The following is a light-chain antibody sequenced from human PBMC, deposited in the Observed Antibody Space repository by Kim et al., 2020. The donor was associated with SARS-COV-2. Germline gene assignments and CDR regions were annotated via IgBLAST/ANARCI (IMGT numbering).Light chain of an antibody. J-gene: IGLJ3*02. CDR1: RSDIGSHDL. CDR3: FSSAAPGV. Sequence: QSALTQPASVSGSPGQSITISCTGTRSDIGSHDLVSWYQQYPGKAPKLIIYEVFERPSGVSDRFSGSKSGNTASLTISGLQADDEADYYCFSSAAPGVFGGGTRLTVL. V-gene: IGLV2-23*02. CDR2: EVF.